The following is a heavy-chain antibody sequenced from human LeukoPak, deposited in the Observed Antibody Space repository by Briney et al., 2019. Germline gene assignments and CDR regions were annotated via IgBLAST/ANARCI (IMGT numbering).Heavy chain of an antibody. CDR1: GGSISSYY. V-gene: IGHV4-59*12. D-gene: IGHD5-24*01. CDR3: ARDRWLQSRRGNFDY. J-gene: IGHJ4*02. CDR2: IYYSGST. Sequence: TSETLSLTCTVSGGSISSYYWSWIRQPPGKGLEWIGYIYYSGSTNYNPSLKSRVTISVDTSKNQFSLKLSSVTAADTAVYYCARDRWLQSRRGNFDYWGQGTLVTVSS.